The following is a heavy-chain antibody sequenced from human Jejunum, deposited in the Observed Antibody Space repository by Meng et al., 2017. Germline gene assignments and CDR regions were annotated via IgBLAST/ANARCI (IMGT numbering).Heavy chain of an antibody. J-gene: IGHJ4*01. CDR3: ARDSETYPTYFDY. CDR2: ISDSGTT. Sequence: QLPLQAPGPGLLTPSDPLALTCTVSGGSGSSGCYYWSWIRQPPGKGLEWIRYISDSGTTNYNPSLKSRVTMSVDTSKNHFSLKLTSVTAADTAVYFCARDSETYPTYFDYWGHGTLVTVSS. D-gene: IGHD5-24*01. CDR1: GGSGSSGCYY. V-gene: IGHV4-61*03.